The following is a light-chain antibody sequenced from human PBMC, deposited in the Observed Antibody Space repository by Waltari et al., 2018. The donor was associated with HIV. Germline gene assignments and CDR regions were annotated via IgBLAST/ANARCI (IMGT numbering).Light chain of an antibody. V-gene: IGLV2-23*02. J-gene: IGLJ1*01. Sequence: QSALTQPASVSGSPGQSITISCTATRSDVGSYNLVPWYQQHPGKAPKLMIYEVSKRPSGVSNRFSGSKSGNTASLTISGLQAEDEADYYCCSYAGSSTLYVFGTGTKVTVL. CDR2: EVS. CDR1: RSDVGSYNL. CDR3: CSYAGSSTLYV.